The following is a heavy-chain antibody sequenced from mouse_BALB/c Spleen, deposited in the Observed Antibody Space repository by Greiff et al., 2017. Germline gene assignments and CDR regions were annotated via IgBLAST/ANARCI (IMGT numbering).Heavy chain of an antibody. J-gene: IGHJ4*01. CDR1: GFTFSSFG. D-gene: IGHD2-2*01. CDR3: ARGLLWLRRTDGSYAMDY. CDR2: ISSGSSTI. Sequence: EVQLQESGGGLVQPGGSRKLSCAASGFTFSSFGMHWVRQAPEKGLEWVAYISSGSSTIYYADTVKGRFTISRDNPKNTLFLQMTSLRSEDTAMYYCARGLLWLRRTDGSYAMDYWGQGTSVTVSS. V-gene: IGHV5-17*02.